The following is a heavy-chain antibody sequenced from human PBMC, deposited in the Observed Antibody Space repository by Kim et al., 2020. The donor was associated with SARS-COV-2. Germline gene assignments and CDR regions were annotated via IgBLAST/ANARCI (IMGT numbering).Heavy chain of an antibody. CDR3: ARKGSAVSLDY. J-gene: IGHJ4*02. D-gene: IGHD6-19*01. Sequence: TNYNPSLKSRVTISVDTSKNQFSLKLSSVTAADTAVYYCARKGSAVSLDYWGQGTLVTVSS. V-gene: IGHV4-34*01. CDR2: T.